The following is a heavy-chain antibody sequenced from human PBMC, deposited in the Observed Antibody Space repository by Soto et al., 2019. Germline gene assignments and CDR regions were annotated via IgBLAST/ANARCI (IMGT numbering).Heavy chain of an antibody. Sequence: QVQLVQSGAEVKKPGSSVKVSCKASGGTFSSYTISWVRQAPGQGLEWMGRIIPILGIANYAQKFQGRVTITADKSTSTADMELSSLRSEDTAVYYCARDRYGDYEGGFDYWGQGTLVTVSS. J-gene: IGHJ4*02. V-gene: IGHV1-69*08. CDR1: GGTFSSYT. CDR3: ARDRYGDYEGGFDY. D-gene: IGHD4-17*01. CDR2: IIPILGIA.